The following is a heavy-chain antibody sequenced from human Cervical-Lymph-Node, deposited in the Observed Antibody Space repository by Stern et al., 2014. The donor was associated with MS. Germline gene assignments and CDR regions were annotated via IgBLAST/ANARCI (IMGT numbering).Heavy chain of an antibody. CDR1: GFTFSTHG. J-gene: IGHJ4*02. D-gene: IGHD2-2*01. CDR3: VAYASGANINF. Sequence: VQLVESGGGVVQPGTSLRLSCAAFGFTFSTHGMHWVRQAPGKGLEWVAVIWYDGSNEAYASSVKGRVTISRDNSKNMLYLQTNSLRAEDTAVYYCVAYASGANINFWGQGTLVTVSS. CDR2: IWYDGSNE. V-gene: IGHV3-33*01.